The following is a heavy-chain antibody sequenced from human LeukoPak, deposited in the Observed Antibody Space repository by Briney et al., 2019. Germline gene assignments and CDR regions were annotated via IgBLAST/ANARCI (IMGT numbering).Heavy chain of an antibody. Sequence: PGGSLRLSCAASGFTFSSYSMNWVRQAPGKGLEWVSSISSSSSYIYYADSVRGRFTISRDNAKNSLYLQMNSLRAEDTAVYYCASLSWIQLWQDYWGQGTLVTVSS. CDR3: ASLSWIQLWQDY. CDR1: GFTFSSYS. CDR2: ISSSSSYI. V-gene: IGHV3-21*01. J-gene: IGHJ4*02. D-gene: IGHD5-18*01.